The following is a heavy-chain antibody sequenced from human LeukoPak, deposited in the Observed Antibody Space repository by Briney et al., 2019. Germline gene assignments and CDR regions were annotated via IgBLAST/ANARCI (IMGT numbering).Heavy chain of an antibody. Sequence: GGSLRLSCAASGFTFSTYGMHWVRQAPGKGLEWVAVIWSDGSNKFYADSVKGRFTISRDNSKNTLFLQMNSLRAEDTALYSCARDSGGSKYFDSWGQGTLVIVSS. D-gene: IGHD1-26*01. CDR2: IWSDGSNK. J-gene: IGHJ4*02. CDR1: GFTFSTYG. CDR3: ARDSGGSKYFDS. V-gene: IGHV3-33*01.